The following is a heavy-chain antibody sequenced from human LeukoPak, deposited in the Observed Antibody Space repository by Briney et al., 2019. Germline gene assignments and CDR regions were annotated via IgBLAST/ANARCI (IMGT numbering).Heavy chain of an antibody. J-gene: IGHJ4*02. CDR1: GYTFTSYY. CDR3: ARGQEPPASHIVVVTADFDY. D-gene: IGHD2-21*02. Sequence: ASVKVSCKASGYTFTSYYMHWVRQAPGRGLEWMGIINPSGGSTSYAQKFQGRVTMTRDTSTSTVYMELSSLRSEDTAVYYCARGQEPPASHIVVVTADFDYWGQGTLVTVSS. V-gene: IGHV1-46*01. CDR2: INPSGGST.